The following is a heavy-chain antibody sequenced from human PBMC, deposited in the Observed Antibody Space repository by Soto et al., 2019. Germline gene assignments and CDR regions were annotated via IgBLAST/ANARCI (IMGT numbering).Heavy chain of an antibody. CDR1: GGSISSGGYY. CDR3: AREGRWYLDY. Sequence: SETLSLTCTVSGGSISSGGYYWSWIRQHPGKGLEWIGYIYYSGSTYCNPSLKSRVTISVDTSKNQFSLKLSSVTAADTAVYYCAREGRWYLDYWGQGTLVTVSS. D-gene: IGHD4-17*01. CDR2: IYYSGST. V-gene: IGHV4-31*03. J-gene: IGHJ4*02.